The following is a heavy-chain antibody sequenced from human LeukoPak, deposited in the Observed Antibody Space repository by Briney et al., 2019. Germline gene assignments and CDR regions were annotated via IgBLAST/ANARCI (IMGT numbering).Heavy chain of an antibody. CDR1: GFTFSSYS. Sequence: GGSLRLSCAASGFTFSSYSMNWVRQAPGKGLEWLSYISSSSSTIYYADSVKGRFTISRDNAKNSLFLRMSSLRVEDTAVYYCARPRIAWSSHWYFEVWGRGTLVTVSS. CDR2: ISSSSSTI. J-gene: IGHJ2*01. CDR3: ARPRIAWSSHWYFEV. V-gene: IGHV3-48*04. D-gene: IGHD3-9*01.